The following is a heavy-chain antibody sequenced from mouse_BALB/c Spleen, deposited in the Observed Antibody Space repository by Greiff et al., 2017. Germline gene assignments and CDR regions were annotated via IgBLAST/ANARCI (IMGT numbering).Heavy chain of an antibody. CDR2: IWAGGST. J-gene: IGHJ3*01. CDR1: GFSLTSYG. V-gene: IGHV2-9*02. CDR3: ARGLLPFAY. D-gene: IGHD1-1*01. Sequence: VKLMESGPGLVAPSQSLSITCTVSGFSLTSYGVHWVRQPPGKGLEWLGVIWAGGSTNYNSALMSRLSISKDNSKSQVFLKMNSLQTDDTAMYYCARGLLPFAYWGQGTLVTVSA.